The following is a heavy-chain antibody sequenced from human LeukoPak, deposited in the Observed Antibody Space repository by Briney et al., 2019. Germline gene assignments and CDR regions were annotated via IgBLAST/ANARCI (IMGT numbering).Heavy chain of an antibody. CDR2: IYPRDSDT. Sequence: GESLKISCKGSGYSFTTYWIAWVRQMPGKGPAWMGIIYPRDSDTRYSPSFQGQVTISADKSISTAYLQWSSLKASDTATYYCARREGYGGNYYFDYWGQGTLVTVSS. CDR1: GYSFTTYW. J-gene: IGHJ4*02. D-gene: IGHD4-23*01. CDR3: ARREGYGGNYYFDY. V-gene: IGHV5-51*01.